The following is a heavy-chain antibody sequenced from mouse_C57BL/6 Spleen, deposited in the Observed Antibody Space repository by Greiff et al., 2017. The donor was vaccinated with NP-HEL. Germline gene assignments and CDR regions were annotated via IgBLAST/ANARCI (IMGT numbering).Heavy chain of an antibody. D-gene: IGHD1-1*01. CDR1: GYAFSSSW. Sequence: QVQLQQSGPELVKPGASVKISCKASGYAFSSSWMNWVKQRPGKGLEWIGRIYPGDGDTNYNGKFKGKATLTADKSSSTAFMQLSSLTSEDSAVYFCARSYYGSSYEMCCWGQGTSVTVSS. J-gene: IGHJ4*01. CDR3: ARSYYGSSYEMCC. V-gene: IGHV1-82*01. CDR2: IYPGDGDT.